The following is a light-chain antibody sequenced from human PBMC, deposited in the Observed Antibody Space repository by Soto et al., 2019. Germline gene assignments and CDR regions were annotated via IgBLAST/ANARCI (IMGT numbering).Light chain of an antibody. Sequence: QSVLTQPASVSGSPGQSITISCTGTSSDVGVYNYVSWYQQHPGRAPKLMISEVSNRPSGVSNRFSGSKSGNTAFLTISGLQAEDEVDYDCSSYTANGTQVFRTATKGTV. CDR3: SSYTANGTQV. J-gene: IGLJ1*01. CDR1: SSDVGVYNY. CDR2: EVS. V-gene: IGLV2-14*01.